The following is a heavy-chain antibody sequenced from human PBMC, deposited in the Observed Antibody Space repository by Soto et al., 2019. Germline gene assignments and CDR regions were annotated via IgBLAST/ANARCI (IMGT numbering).Heavy chain of an antibody. J-gene: IGHJ5*02. CDR1: GGSISSGGYY. Sequence: QVQLQESGPGLVKPSQTLSLTCTVSGGSISSGGYYWNWIRQHPGKGLEWVGYIYYSGCTYYNPSLRSRVTISVDPSKNQCSLKLSSVTAADTAVYYCARSVFPWGQGTLVTVSS. CDR3: ARSVFP. CDR2: IYYSGCT. V-gene: IGHV4-31*03.